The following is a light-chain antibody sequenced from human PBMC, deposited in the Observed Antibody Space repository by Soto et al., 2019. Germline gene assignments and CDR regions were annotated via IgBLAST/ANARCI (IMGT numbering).Light chain of an antibody. CDR1: SSNIGSNY. Sequence: VLTQPPSASGTPGQRVTISCSGSSSNIGSNYVYWYQQLPGTAPKLLIYRNYQRPSGVPDRFSGSKSGTSASLAISGLRSEDEADYYCATWDDSLSGFYVFGAGTKLTVL. CDR3: ATWDDSLSGFYV. V-gene: IGLV1-47*01. J-gene: IGLJ1*01. CDR2: RNY.